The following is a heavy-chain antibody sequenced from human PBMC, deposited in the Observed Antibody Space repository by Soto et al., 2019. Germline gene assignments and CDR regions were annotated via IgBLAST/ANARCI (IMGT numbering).Heavy chain of an antibody. CDR2: IHYSGST. Sequence: QVQLQESGPGLVKPSQTLSLTCTVSGGSISSGGYYWSWIRQHPGKGLEWIGYIHYSGSTSYNPSPKSRPSRIGDTSKNQFSLKLSSGTAADTAGYYCARGVIHWGQGTLVTVSS. D-gene: IGHD3-16*02. V-gene: IGHV4-31*03. CDR3: ARGVIH. J-gene: IGHJ4*02. CDR1: GGSISSGGYY.